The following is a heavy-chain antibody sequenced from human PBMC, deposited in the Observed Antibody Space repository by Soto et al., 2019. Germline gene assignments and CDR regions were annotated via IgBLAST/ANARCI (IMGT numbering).Heavy chain of an antibody. V-gene: IGHV1-2*02. J-gene: IGHJ6*02. CDR3: AAGYCSSTSCPKVGYYYYGMDV. Sequence: ASVKGSCTASGSTFTGYYMDWVRQAPGQGLYGMVWINPNSGGTNYAQKFQGRVTMTRDTSISTAYMELSRLRSDDTAVYYCAAGYCSSTSCPKVGYYYYGMDVWGQGTTVTVSS. CDR1: GSTFTGYY. D-gene: IGHD2-2*01. CDR2: INPNSGGT.